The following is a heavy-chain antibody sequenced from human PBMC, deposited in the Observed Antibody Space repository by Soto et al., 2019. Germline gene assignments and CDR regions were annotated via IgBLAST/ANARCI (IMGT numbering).Heavy chain of an antibody. CDR1: GFTFSSYG. CDR3: ARDERSIAAAFDY. CDR2: IWYDGSNK. J-gene: IGHJ4*02. Sequence: QVQLVESGGGVVQPGRSLRLSCAASGFTFSSYGMHWVRQAPGKGLEWVAVIWYDGSNKYYADSVKGRFTISRDNSKNTLYLQMNSLRAEDTAVYYCARDERSIAAAFDYWGQGTLVTVSS. V-gene: IGHV3-33*01. D-gene: IGHD6-13*01.